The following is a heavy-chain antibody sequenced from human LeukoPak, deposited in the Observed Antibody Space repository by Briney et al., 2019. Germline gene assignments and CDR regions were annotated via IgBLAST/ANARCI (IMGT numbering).Heavy chain of an antibody. D-gene: IGHD4-17*01. J-gene: IGHJ4*02. CDR2: IIPILGIA. Sequence: GASVKFSCKASGGTFSSYAISWVRQAPGQGLEWMGRIIPILGIANYAQKFQGRVTITADKSTSTAYMELSSLRSEDTAVYYCARDRYGDYGDHWGQGTLVTVSS. V-gene: IGHV1-69*04. CDR1: GGTFSSYA. CDR3: ARDRYGDYGDH.